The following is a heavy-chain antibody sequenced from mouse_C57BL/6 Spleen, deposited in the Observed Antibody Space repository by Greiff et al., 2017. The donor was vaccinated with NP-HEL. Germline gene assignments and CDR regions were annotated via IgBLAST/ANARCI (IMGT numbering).Heavy chain of an antibody. CDR1: GFTFSDYG. CDR3: AKNWEGAWFAY. Sequence: VQLKESGGGLVKPGGSLKLSCAASGFTFSDYGMHWVRQAPEKGLEWVAYISSGSSTIYYADTVKGRFTISRDNAKNTLFLQMTSLRSEDTAMYYCAKNWEGAWFAYWGQGTLVTVSA. CDR2: ISSGSSTI. J-gene: IGHJ3*01. D-gene: IGHD4-1*01. V-gene: IGHV5-17*01.